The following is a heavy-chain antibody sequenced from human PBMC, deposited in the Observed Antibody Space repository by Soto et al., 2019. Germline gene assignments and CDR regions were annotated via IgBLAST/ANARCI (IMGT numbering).Heavy chain of an antibody. CDR1: GGSISSYY. D-gene: IGHD5-12*01. CDR2: IYYSGNT. J-gene: IGHJ6*03. V-gene: IGHV4-59*01. Sequence: QVQLQESGPGLVKPSETLSLTCTVSGGSISSYYWSWIRQPPGKGLEWIGYIYYSGNTNYNPSLKSRVTISVDTSKHQFSLKLSSVTAADTAVYYCTRDGGYSASGNYYYYYMDVWGKGTTVTVSS. CDR3: TRDGGYSASGNYYYYYMDV.